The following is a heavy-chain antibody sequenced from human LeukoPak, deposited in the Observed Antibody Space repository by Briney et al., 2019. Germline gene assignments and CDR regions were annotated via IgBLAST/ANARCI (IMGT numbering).Heavy chain of an antibody. D-gene: IGHD7-27*01. CDR2: INPNSGGT. Sequence: ASVKVSCKASGYTFTGYYMHWVRQAPGQGLEWMGWINPNSGGTNYAQKFQGRVTMTRDTSISTAYMELSNVRSDDTALYYCARAGTESKWGLPRADYYYMDVWGKGTTVTVSS. CDR3: ARAGTESKWGLPRADYYYMDV. CDR1: GYTFTGYY. J-gene: IGHJ6*03. V-gene: IGHV1-2*02.